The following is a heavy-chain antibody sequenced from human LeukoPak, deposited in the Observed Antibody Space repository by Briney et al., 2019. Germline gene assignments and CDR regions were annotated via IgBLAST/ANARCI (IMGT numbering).Heavy chain of an antibody. J-gene: IGHJ3*02. D-gene: IGHD1-1*01. CDR1: GFTVSSNY. V-gene: IGHV3-53*01. CDR2: IYSGGST. CDR3: ARSLENDAFDI. Sequence: GGSLRLSCAASGFTVSSNYMSWVRQAPGKGLEWVSVIYSGGSTYYADSVKGRFTISRDNSKNTLYLQMNSLRAEDTAVYYCARSLENDAFDIWGQGTMVTVSS.